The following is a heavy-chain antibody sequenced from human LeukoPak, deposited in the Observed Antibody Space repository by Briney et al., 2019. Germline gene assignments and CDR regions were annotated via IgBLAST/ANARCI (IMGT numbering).Heavy chain of an antibody. Sequence: ASVKVSCKASGYTFTSYDINWVRQATGQGLEWMGWMNPNSGNTGYAQKFQGRVTMTRNTSISTAYMELSRLRSEDTAVYYCARVKRYNWNYVDNWFDPWGQGTLVTVSS. V-gene: IGHV1-8*01. CDR1: GYTFTSYD. CDR2: MNPNSGNT. CDR3: ARVKRYNWNYVDNWFDP. D-gene: IGHD1-7*01. J-gene: IGHJ5*02.